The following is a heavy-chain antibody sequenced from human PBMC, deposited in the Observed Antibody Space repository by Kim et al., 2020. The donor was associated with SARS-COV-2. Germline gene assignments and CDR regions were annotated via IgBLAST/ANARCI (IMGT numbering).Heavy chain of an antibody. D-gene: IGHD2-15*01. V-gene: IGHV3-66*01. CDR3: ARDRYQDGMDV. J-gene: IGHJ6*02. CDR2: IYRGGNT. Sequence: GGSLRLSCAASGFTVTTNYMSWVRQAPGKGLEWVSVIYRGGNTHYADSVRGKFTVSRDTSKNTVYLQMNSLRDEDTALYYCARDRYQDGMDVWGQGTTVT. CDR1: GFTVTTNY.